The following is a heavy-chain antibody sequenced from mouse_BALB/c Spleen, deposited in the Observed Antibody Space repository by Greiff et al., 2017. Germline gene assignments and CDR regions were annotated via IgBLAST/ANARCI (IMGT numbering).Heavy chain of an antibody. Sequence: SGPELVKPGASVKIPCKASGYTFTDYNMDWVKQSHGKSLEWIGDINPNNGGTIYNQKFKGKATLTVDKSSSTAYMELRSLTSEDTAVYYCARTRKIYYGNYAYAMDYWGQGTSVTVSA. J-gene: IGHJ4*01. CDR1: GYTFTDYN. CDR3: ARTRKIYYGNYAYAMDY. V-gene: IGHV1-18*01. D-gene: IGHD2-1*01. CDR2: INPNNGGT.